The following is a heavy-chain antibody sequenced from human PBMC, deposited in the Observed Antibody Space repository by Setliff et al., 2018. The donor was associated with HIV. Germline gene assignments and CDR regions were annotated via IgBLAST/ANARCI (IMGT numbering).Heavy chain of an antibody. CDR1: GGSISSGAYY. Sequence: NPSETLSLTCTVSGGSISSGAYYWTWIRQPAGKGLDWIGHMYTTGSTNYNASLKSRVTMSVDTSKNQFSLSLRSVTAADTAFYYCARGNPDFDILTGYWSHYFHYWDQGRPVTVSS. CDR2: MYTTGST. CDR3: ARGNPDFDILTGYWSHYFHY. D-gene: IGHD3-9*01. V-gene: IGHV4-61*09. J-gene: IGHJ4*02.